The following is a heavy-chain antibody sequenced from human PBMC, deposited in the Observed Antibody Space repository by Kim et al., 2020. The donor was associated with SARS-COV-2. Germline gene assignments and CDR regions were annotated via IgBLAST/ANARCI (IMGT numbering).Heavy chain of an antibody. D-gene: IGHD5-18*01. V-gene: IGHV4-31*03. CDR3: ARGGDLDSYGYRAVLRGAFDI. CDR2: IYYSGST. J-gene: IGHJ3*02. CDR1: GGSISSGGYY. Sequence: SETLSLTCTVSGGSISSGGYYWSWIRQHPGKGLEWIGYIYYSGSTYYNPSLKSRVTISVDTSKNQFSLKLSSVTAADTAVYYCARGGDLDSYGYRAVLRGAFDIWGQGTMVTVSS.